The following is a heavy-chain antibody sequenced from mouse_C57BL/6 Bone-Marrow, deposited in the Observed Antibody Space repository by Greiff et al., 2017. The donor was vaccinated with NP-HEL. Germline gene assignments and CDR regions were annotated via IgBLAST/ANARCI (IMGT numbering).Heavy chain of an antibody. D-gene: IGHD2-2*01. CDR1: GYTFTSYG. V-gene: IGHV1-81*01. J-gene: IGHJ4*01. Sequence: QVQLQQSGAELARPGASVKLSCKASGYTFTSYGISWVKQRTGQGLEWIGEIYPRSGNTYYNEQFKGKATLTADKSSSKAYMERRSLTSEDSAVDFGARMALLWLRRAMDYWGQGTAVTVSS. CDR2: IYPRSGNT. CDR3: ARMALLWLRRAMDY.